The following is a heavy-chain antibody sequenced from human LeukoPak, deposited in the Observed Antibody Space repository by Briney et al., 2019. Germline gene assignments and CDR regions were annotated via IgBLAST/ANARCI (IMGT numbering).Heavy chain of an antibody. J-gene: IGHJ4*02. D-gene: IGHD3-10*01. CDR3: ARYMVRGVIILGY. CDR2: IYYSGST. Sequence: KSSETLSLTCTVSGGSISSYYWSWIRQPPGKGLEWIGYIYYSGSTNYNPSLKSRVTISVDTSKNQFSLKLSSVTAADTAVYYCARYMVRGVIILGYWGQGTLVTVSS. V-gene: IGHV4-59*01. CDR1: GGSISSYY.